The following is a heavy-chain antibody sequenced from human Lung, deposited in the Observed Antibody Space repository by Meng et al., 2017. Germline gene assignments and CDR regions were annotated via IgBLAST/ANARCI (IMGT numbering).Heavy chain of an antibody. D-gene: IGHD2/OR15-2a*01. Sequence: QGQVVQSGAESNDPGASVKVSCKASDYTFTNYGVRWVRQAPGQGLEWMGWISAYNGNTKYAQKFQARVTLTTDTSTSTAYLELRSLRSDNTAVYYCARDSPSSSGAPIVDYWGQGTLVTVAS. CDR2: ISAYNGNT. CDR3: ARDSPSSSGAPIVDY. CDR1: DYTFTNYG. V-gene: IGHV1-18*01. J-gene: IGHJ4*02.